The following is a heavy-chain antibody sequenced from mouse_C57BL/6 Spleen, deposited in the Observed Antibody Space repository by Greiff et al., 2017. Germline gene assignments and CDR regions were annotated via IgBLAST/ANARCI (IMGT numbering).Heavy chain of an antibody. CDR1: GYTFTSYW. J-gene: IGHJ4*01. D-gene: IGHD6-1*01. CDR2: IDPACGST. CDR3: ARRHFRWAMDY. Sequence: VQLQQPGAELVKPGASVKMSCKASGYTFTSYWMPWVKQRPGQGLEWIGEIDPACGSTNYNEKFKGKATLTVDTSSSTAYMQLSSLTSEDSAVYYCARRHFRWAMDYWGQGTSVTVSS. V-gene: IGHV1-55*01.